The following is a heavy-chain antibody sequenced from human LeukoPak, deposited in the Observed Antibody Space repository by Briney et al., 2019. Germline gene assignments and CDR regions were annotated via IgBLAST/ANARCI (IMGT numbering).Heavy chain of an antibody. Sequence: GGSLRLSCAVSGFTLGGYWMTWVRHAPGRGLEWVANINEDGSGKYYVDSVKGRFTVSRDNAKSSLYLQMNSLRAEDTAVYYCARDQGIQLWSTQDYWGQGTLVTVSS. J-gene: IGHJ4*02. V-gene: IGHV3-7*01. CDR3: ARDQGIQLWSTQDY. CDR1: GFTLGGYW. CDR2: INEDGSGK. D-gene: IGHD5-18*01.